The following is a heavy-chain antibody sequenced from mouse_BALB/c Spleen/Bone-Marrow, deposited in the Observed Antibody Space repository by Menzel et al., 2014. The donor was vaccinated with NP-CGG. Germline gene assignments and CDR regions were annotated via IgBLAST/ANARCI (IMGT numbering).Heavy chain of an antibody. D-gene: IGHD2-14*01. Sequence: EVQLQQSGPELVKPGASVKVSCKASGYAFTNYNMNWGKQSHGKSLGGVGYIDPYSGGTNYNQKLRGKATLTVDKSSSTAYMHLNSLTSEDSAVYYCSRGVLAYFDYWGQGTTLTVSS. V-gene: IGHV1S135*01. CDR3: SRGVLAYFDY. CDR1: GYAFTNYN. CDR2: IDPYSGGT. J-gene: IGHJ2*01.